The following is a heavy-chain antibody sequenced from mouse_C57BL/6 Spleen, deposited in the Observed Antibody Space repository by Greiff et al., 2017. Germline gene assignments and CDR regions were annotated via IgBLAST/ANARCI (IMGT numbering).Heavy chain of an antibody. CDR1: GFTFTDYN. J-gene: IGHJ2*01. D-gene: IGHD1-1*01. CDR3: ARTSTVGYFDN. V-gene: IGHV1-18*01. Sequence: EVQLQESGPELVKPGASVKIPCTASGFTFTDYNMDWVKQSLGKSLEWIGVINPKNGGTFYTQKFKGKATLAVDKSSSTAYMELHNLTSENTAIYCCARTSTVGYFDNWGQGTTLTVST. CDR2: INPKNGGT.